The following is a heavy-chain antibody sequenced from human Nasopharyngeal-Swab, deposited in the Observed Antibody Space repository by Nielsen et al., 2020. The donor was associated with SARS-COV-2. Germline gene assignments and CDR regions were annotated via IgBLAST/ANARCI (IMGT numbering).Heavy chain of an antibody. D-gene: IGHD2-15*01. CDR2: IFHSGST. CDR3: AKFAEDLYCSGGSCYWFDP. CDR1: GCSISSGDYY. V-gene: IGHV4-30-4*08. Sequence: LRLSCTVSGCSISSGDYYWSWIRQPPGKGLVWIGYIFHSGSTYYNPSLKSRVTISVDTSKNQFSLKLSSVTAADTAVYYCAKFAEDLYCSGGSCYWFDPWGQGTLVTVSS. J-gene: IGHJ5*02.